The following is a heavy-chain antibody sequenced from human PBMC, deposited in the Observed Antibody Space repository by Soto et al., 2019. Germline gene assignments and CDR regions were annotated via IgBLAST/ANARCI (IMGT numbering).Heavy chain of an antibody. V-gene: IGHV3-23*01. Sequence: EVQLLESGGGLVQPGGSLRPPLAAPGFPFSSYAMSWVRQAPGKGLEWVSAISGSGGSTYYADSVKGRFTISRDNSKNTLYLQMNSLRAEDTAVYYCGVQMEPRWGQGTLVTVSS. D-gene: IGHD1-1*01. CDR3: GVQMEPR. CDR1: GFPFSSYA. J-gene: IGHJ4*02. CDR2: ISGSGGST.